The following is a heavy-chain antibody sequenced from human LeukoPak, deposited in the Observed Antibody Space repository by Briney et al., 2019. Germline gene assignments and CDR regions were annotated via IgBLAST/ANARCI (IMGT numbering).Heavy chain of an antibody. V-gene: IGHV4-59*01. CDR3: TREDYYYASGH. Sequence: SETLSLTCTVSGGSISSYYWSWIRQPPGKGLEWIGYIYYSGSTNYNPSLKSRVTISVDTSKNQFSLKLSSVTAADTAVYYCTREDYYYASGHWAQGTLVTVSS. J-gene: IGHJ4*02. D-gene: IGHD3-10*01. CDR1: GGSISSYY. CDR2: IYYSGST.